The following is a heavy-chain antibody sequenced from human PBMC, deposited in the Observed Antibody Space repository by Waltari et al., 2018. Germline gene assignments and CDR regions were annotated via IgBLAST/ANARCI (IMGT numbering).Heavy chain of an antibody. CDR2: IKQDGSEK. D-gene: IGHD3-10*01. CDR3: ARVGGSAYYGSGSYLKDGYYYYMDV. Sequence: VQLQESGPGLVKPSETLSLTCAVSGYSISSGYYWGWVRQAPGKGLEWVANIKQDGSEKDYVDSVKGRFTISRDNAKNSLYLQMNSLRAEDTAVYYCARVGGSAYYGSGSYLKDGYYYYMDVWGKGTTVTVSS. J-gene: IGHJ6*03. CDR1: GYSISSGYY. V-gene: IGHV3-7*01.